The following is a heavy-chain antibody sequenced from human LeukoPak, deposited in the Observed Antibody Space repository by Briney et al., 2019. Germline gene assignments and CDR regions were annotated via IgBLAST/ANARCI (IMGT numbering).Heavy chain of an antibody. CDR3: ARVVDGSSAPDY. Sequence: GGSLGLSCAASGFTFSSYDMHWVRQATGKGLEWVSAIGTAGDTYYPGSVKGRFTISRENAKNSLYLQMNSLRAGDTAVYYCARVVDGSSAPDYWGQGTLVTVSS. CDR1: GFTFSSYD. J-gene: IGHJ4*02. V-gene: IGHV3-13*01. D-gene: IGHD6-13*01. CDR2: IGTAGDT.